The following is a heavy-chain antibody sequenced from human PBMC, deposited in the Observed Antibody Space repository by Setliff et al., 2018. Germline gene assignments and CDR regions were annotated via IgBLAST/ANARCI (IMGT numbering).Heavy chain of an antibody. Sequence: SLRLSCAASGFTFSTYRMHWVRQAPGKGLEWVAVIWGDGVNKFHADSVKGRFTISRDNSKNTLYLQMNSLSPEDTAVYYCARTCSGSGCYAGLESWGQGTPVTVSS. V-gene: IGHV3-33*08. D-gene: IGHD2-15*01. J-gene: IGHJ5*02. CDR1: GFTFSTYR. CDR3: ARTCSGSGCYAGLES. CDR2: IWGDGVNK.